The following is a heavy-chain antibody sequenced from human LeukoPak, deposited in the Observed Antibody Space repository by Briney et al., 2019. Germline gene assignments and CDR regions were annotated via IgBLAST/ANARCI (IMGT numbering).Heavy chain of an antibody. Sequence: PSETLSLPCTVSGGSISSYYWSWIRQPPGKGLEWIGYIYYSGSAFYNPSLKSRVTISVDTSKNQFSLKLSSVTAADTAVYYCARDHRYYDILTGSPRGGGAFDIWGQGTMVTVSS. V-gene: IGHV4-59*12. J-gene: IGHJ3*02. CDR1: GGSISSYY. CDR2: IYYSGSA. D-gene: IGHD3-9*01. CDR3: ARDHRYYDILTGSPRGGGAFDI.